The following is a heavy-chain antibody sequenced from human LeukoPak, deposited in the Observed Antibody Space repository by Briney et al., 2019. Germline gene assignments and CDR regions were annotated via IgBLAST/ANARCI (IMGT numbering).Heavy chain of an antibody. V-gene: IGHV3-23*01. J-gene: IGHJ5*02. CDR2: ISGSGSA. D-gene: IGHD5-18*01. CDR3: AAVDVDTAFP. Sequence: GGSLRLSCAASGFTLSSYAMNWVRQAPGKGLEWVSGISGSGSAYYADSVKGRFSISRDKSKNTVYLQMNSLRAEDTAVYYCAAVDVDTAFPWGQGTLVTVSS. CDR1: GFTLSSYA.